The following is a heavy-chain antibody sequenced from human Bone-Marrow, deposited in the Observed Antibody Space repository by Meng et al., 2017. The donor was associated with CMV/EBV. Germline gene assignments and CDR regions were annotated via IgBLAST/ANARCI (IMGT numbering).Heavy chain of an antibody. CDR3: ARESYFWSGSVGYYYGMDV. CDR1: GYTFTSYG. J-gene: IGHJ6*02. V-gene: IGHV1-18*01. Sequence: ASVKVSCKASGYTFTSYGISWVRQAPGQGLEWMGWISAYNGNTNYAQKLQGRVTMTTDTSTSTAYMELRSLRSDDTAVYYCARESYFWSGSVGYYYGMDVWGQGTTVTVSS. CDR2: ISAYNGNT. D-gene: IGHD3-3*01.